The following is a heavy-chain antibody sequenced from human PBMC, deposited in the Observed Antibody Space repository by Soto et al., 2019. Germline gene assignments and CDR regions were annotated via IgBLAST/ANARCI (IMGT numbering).Heavy chain of an antibody. Sequence: QVELVQSGAEVKKPGASVKVSCKVSGYTLTELSMHWVRQAPGKGLEWMGVFDAEDGAASYAQNFQGRVTMTVDTSTDTAYMEVTSLRSEDTAVYYCATDLFPDYADAWVTFRTADYWGQGTQVTVSS. V-gene: IGHV1-24*01. D-gene: IGHD3-16*02. J-gene: IGHJ4*02. CDR1: GYTLTELS. CDR2: FDAEDGAA. CDR3: ATDLFPDYADAWVTFRTADY.